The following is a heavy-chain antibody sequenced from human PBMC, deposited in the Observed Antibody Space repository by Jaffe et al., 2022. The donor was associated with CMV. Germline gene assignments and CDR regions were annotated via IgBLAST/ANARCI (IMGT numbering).Heavy chain of an antibody. CDR3: TTDHAVLEWLLYGGGPFDY. J-gene: IGHJ4*02. CDR1: GFTFSNAW. D-gene: IGHD3-3*01. V-gene: IGHV3-15*01. CDR2: IKSKTDGGTT. Sequence: EVQLVESGGGLVKPGGSLRLSCAASGFTFSNAWMSWVRQAPGKGLEWVGRIKSKTDGGTTDYAAPVKGRFTISRDDSKNTLYLQMNSLKTEDTAVYYCTTDHAVLEWLLYGGGPFDYWGQGTLVTVSS.